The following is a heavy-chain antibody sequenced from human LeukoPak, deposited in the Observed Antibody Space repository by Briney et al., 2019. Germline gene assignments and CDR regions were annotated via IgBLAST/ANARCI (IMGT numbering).Heavy chain of an antibody. V-gene: IGHV1-18*01. Sequence: GASVKVSCKASGYTFTSYGISWVRQAPGQGLEWRGWISAYNGNTNYAQKLQGRVTMTTDTSTSTAYMELRSLRSDDTAVYYCARDPKPYYYYYGMDVWGQGTTVTVSS. CDR2: ISAYNGNT. J-gene: IGHJ6*02. CDR1: GYTFTSYG. CDR3: ARDPKPYYYYYGMDV.